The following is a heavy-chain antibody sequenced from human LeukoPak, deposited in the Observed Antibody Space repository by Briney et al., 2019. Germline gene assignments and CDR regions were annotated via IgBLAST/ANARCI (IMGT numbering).Heavy chain of an antibody. Sequence: GGSLRLSGAASGFTFSSYSMNWVRQAPGKGLEWVSSISSSSSYIYYADSVKGRFTISRDNAKNSLYLQMNSLRAEDTAVYYCARDPYSGLFDYWGQGTLVTVSS. J-gene: IGHJ4*02. CDR2: ISSSSSYI. V-gene: IGHV3-21*01. D-gene: IGHD4-11*01. CDR3: ARDPYSGLFDY. CDR1: GFTFSSYS.